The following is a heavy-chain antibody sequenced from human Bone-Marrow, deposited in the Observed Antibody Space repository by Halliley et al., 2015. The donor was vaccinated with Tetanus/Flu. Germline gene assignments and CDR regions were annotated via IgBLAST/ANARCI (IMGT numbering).Heavy chain of an antibody. Sequence: GLVKPSGTLSLTCAVSGDSISSHDWWSWVRQSPGKGLEWIGEIHHSGGTNFNPSLKSRVTISVDKSKNQFSLKVSSVTAADTALYYCTRNGYYTLDYWGRGALVTVSS. V-gene: IGHV4-4*02. CDR3: TRNGYYTLDY. J-gene: IGHJ4*02. D-gene: IGHD3-3*01. CDR2: IHHSGGT. CDR1: GDSISSHDW.